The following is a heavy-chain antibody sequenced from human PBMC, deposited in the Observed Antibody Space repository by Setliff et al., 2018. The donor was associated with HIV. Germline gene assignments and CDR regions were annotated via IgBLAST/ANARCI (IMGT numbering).Heavy chain of an antibody. CDR2: IYHTGST. J-gene: IGHJ2*01. Sequence: PSETLSLTCTVSGYSISSDYYWGWIRQPPGKGLEWIGSIYHTGSTYYNPALKSRVTISVDTSKNQFSLKLTSVTAADTAVYYCAPPPIAGVRGYPQGWDCDLWGRGTPVPVSS. CDR3: APPPIAGVRGYPQGWDCDL. D-gene: IGHD3-10*01. V-gene: IGHV4-38-2*02. CDR1: GYSISSDYY.